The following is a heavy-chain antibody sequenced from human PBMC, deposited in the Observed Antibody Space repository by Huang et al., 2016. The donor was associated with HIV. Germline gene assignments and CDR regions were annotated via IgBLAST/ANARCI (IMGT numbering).Heavy chain of an antibody. CDR3: ATGFDVFFDF. J-gene: IGHJ4*02. V-gene: IGHV1-24*01. CDR2: LEPEIGET. Sequence: QVQLVQSRAEVKKPGASVKDACKVSEYTLTALSIHWVRQPPGKGLEWMGGLEPEIGETSYAQKFQGRVTMTEDTSTETAFMELSGLRPEDTAVYYCATGFDVFFDFWGQGTLVTVSS. CDR1: EYTLTALS. D-gene: IGHD3-9*01.